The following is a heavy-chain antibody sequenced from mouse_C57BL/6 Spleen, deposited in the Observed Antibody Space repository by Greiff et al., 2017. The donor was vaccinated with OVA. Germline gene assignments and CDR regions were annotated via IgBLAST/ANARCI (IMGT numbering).Heavy chain of an antibody. CDR2: ISYDGSN. J-gene: IGHJ4*01. CDR1: GYSITSGYY. D-gene: IGHD1-1*01. V-gene: IGHV3-6*01. CDR3: ARGLRLGDY. Sequence: EVQLVESGPGLVKPSQSLSLTCSVTGYSITSGYYWNWIRQFPGNKLEWMGYISYDGSNNYNPSLKNRISITRDTSKNQFFLKLNSVTTEDTATYYCARGLRLGDYWGQGTSVTVSS.